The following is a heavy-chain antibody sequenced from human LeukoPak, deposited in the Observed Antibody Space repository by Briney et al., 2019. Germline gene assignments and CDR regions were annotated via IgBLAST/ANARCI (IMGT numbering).Heavy chain of an antibody. V-gene: IGHV3-21*01. CDR2: ISSSSSYI. CDR3: ARLISPGDIYAFDI. Sequence: XCAASGFTLSSYSXNWVRQAPGXXLEXVSSISSSSSYIYYADSVKGRFTISRDNAKNSLYLQMNSLRAEDTAVYYCARLISPGDIYAFDIWGQGTMVTVSS. D-gene: IGHD7-27*01. CDR1: GFTLSSYS. J-gene: IGHJ3*02.